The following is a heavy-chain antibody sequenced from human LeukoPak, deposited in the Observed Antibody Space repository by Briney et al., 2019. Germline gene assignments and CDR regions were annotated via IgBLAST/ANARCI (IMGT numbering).Heavy chain of an antibody. CDR2: VYSSGST. CDR3: ARAGFGSGWHYFDY. CDR1: GDSISNFY. D-gene: IGHD6-19*01. Sequence: SETLSLTCAVSGDSISNFYWSWIRQPAEKGLEWIGRVYSSGSTNYNPSPKSRVSMSVDTSKNQYSLRLISVTAADTAVYYCARAGFGSGWHYFDYWGRGILVSVSS. J-gene: IGHJ4*01. V-gene: IGHV4-4*07.